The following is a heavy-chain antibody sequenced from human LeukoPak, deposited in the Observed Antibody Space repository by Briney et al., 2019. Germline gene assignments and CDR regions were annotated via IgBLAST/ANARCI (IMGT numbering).Heavy chain of an antibody. J-gene: IGHJ4*02. CDR3: ARGGKATVVTM. Sequence: PSETLSLTCTVSGGSINSYCWSWIRQPAGKGLEWIGRIYSSGSTNYNPSLKSRVSMSVDTSKNQFSLKLTSVTAADTALYYCARGGKATVVTMWGQGILVTVSS. D-gene: IGHD4-23*01. CDR2: IYSSGST. V-gene: IGHV4-4*07. CDR1: GGSINSYC.